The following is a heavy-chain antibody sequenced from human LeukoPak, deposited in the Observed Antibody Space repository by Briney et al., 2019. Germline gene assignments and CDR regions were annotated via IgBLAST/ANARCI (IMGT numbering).Heavy chain of an antibody. V-gene: IGHV3-74*01. CDR3: ARVRGYSYGYLGY. D-gene: IGHD5-18*01. Sequence: GGSLRLSCAASGFTFSTYWMHWVRQAPGKGLVWVSRINPDGTTTSYADSVKGRFIISRDNAKNSLYLQMNSLRAEDTAVYYCARVRGYSYGYLGYWGQGTLVTVSS. J-gene: IGHJ4*02. CDR1: GFTFSTYW. CDR2: INPDGTTT.